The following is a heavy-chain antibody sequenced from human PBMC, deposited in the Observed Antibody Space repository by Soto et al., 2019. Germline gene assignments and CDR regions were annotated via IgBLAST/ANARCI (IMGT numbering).Heavy chain of an antibody. CDR1: GFTFSSYA. D-gene: IGHD2-2*01. J-gene: IGHJ3*02. CDR3: AKDSRRVVVVPAALDAFDI. Sequence: GGSLRLSCAASGFTFSSYAMIWVRQAPGKGLEWVSAISGSGGSTYYADSVKGRFTISRDNSKNTLYLQMNSLRAEDTAVYYCAKDSRRVVVVPAALDAFDIWGQGTMVTVSS. V-gene: IGHV3-23*01. CDR2: ISGSGGST.